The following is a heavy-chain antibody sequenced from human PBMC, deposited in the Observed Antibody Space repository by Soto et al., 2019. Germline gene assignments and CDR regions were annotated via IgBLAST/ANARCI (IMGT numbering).Heavy chain of an antibody. V-gene: IGHV3-15*01. Sequence: EVQLVESGGGLVKPGGSLRLSCAASGFTFSNAWMSWGRQAPGKGLEWVGRIKSKTDGGTTDYAAPVKGRFTISRDDSKNTLYLQMNSLKTEDTAVYYCTTDLLSFWGGSYYGQSTNDAFDIWGQGTMVTVSS. CDR2: IKSKTDGGTT. D-gene: IGHD1-26*01. J-gene: IGHJ3*02. CDR1: GFTFSNAW. CDR3: TTDLLSFWGGSYYGQSTNDAFDI.